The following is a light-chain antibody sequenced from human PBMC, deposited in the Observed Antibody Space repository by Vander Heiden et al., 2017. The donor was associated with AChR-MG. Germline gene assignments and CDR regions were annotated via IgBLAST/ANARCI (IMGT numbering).Light chain of an antibody. Sequence: QAVLTQPPSVSGAPGPSVTISCTASSSNIVGGYYVRWYQQLPGPAPKLLIYGNSNRPSGVPDRFSGSNSGTSASLAITGLQAEDEADYYCQSYDSSRSGSKVFGGGTKLTVL. CDR1: SSNIVGGYY. CDR2: GNS. J-gene: IGLJ2*01. CDR3: QSYDSSRSGSKV. V-gene: IGLV1-40*01.